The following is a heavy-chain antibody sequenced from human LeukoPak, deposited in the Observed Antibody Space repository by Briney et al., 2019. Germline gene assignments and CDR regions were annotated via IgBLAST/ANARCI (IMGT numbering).Heavy chain of an antibody. J-gene: IGHJ5*02. CDR2: INPDNGVT. V-gene: IGHV1-2*02. Sequence: ASVKFSCKASGYTFTDYYMHWVRQAPGQGLEWMGWINPDNGVTAYAQKFQGRVTMTRDTSISAVYVELSRLRSDDTAVYYCARSDSYTWFDPWGQGTLVTVSS. CDR1: GYTFTDYY. CDR3: ARSDSYTWFDP. D-gene: IGHD2-21*01.